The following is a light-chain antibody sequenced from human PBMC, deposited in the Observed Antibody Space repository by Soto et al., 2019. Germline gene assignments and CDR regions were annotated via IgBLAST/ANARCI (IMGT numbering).Light chain of an antibody. CDR3: QQYDNLPPWT. CDR2: YAS. J-gene: IGKJ1*01. CDR1: QSVGIY. V-gene: IGKV3-15*01. Sequence: EIVMTQSPATLSVSPGERATLSCRASQSVGIYLAWYQQKPGQAPRLLIYYASTRAAGVPARFSGGGSGTEFTLTISNLQSDDVAIYHCQQYDNLPPWTCGQGTKVEIK.